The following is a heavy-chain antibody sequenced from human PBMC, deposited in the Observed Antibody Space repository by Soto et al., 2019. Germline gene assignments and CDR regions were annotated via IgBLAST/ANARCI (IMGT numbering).Heavy chain of an antibody. D-gene: IGHD2-2*01. V-gene: IGHV1-69*12. J-gene: IGHJ5*02. CDR2: IIPMFGSA. CDR3: ARGGDIVLIPTDISWFDP. Sequence: QVQLVQSGAEVKKPGSSVKVSCKASGGTFSNYAISWVRQAPGQGLEWMGGIIPMFGSANYAQKFQGRVTITAGESTSTAYMEVSSLGSEDTAVYYGARGGDIVLIPTDISWFDPWGQGTLVTVSS. CDR1: GGTFSNYA.